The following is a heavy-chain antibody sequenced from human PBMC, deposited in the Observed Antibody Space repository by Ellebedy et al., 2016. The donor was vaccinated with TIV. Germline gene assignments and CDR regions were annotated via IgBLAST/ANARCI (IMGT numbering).Heavy chain of an antibody. CDR3: AREAAWGQWYYDL. CDR1: GFTFSRFG. D-gene: IGHD3-16*01. CDR2: VADGGNAK. V-gene: IGHV3-30*03. J-gene: IGHJ2*01. Sequence: GESLKISCAASGFTFSRFGMHWVRQAPGKGLEWVAVVADGGNAKDYADSVKGRFTISRDNSKTTLYMQMNGLRPEDTAVYYCAREAAWGQWYYDLWGRGTLVTVSS.